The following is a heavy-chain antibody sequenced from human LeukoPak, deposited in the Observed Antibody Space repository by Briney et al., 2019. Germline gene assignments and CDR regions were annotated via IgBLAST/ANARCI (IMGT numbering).Heavy chain of an antibody. Sequence: SETLSLTCTVSGDSISSSTYYWGWIRQPPGKGLEWIGSIYYSGSTYYNPSLKSRVTMSVDTSKNQFSLKLSSVTAADTAVYYCASQYCGGDCYSNYWGQGTLVTVSS. CDR3: ASQYCGGDCYSNY. CDR1: GDSISSSTYY. CDR2: IYYSGST. D-gene: IGHD2-21*02. V-gene: IGHV4-39*07. J-gene: IGHJ4*02.